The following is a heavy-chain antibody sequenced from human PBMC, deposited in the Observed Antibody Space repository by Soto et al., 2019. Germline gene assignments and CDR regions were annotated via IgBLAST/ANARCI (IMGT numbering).Heavy chain of an antibody. Sequence: EVQLLESGGGLVQPGGSLRLSCAASVFSFSSYAMVWVRQAPGKGLEWVSVISARGGGLYFAGSVKGRFTIARDNSKHVLSLEMNSLRAEDTATYCCAKGSIEYSASVDTWGQGTLVVVSS. J-gene: IGHJ5*02. CDR1: VFSFSSYA. D-gene: IGHD5-12*01. CDR2: ISARGGGL. V-gene: IGHV3-23*01. CDR3: AKGSIEYSASVDT.